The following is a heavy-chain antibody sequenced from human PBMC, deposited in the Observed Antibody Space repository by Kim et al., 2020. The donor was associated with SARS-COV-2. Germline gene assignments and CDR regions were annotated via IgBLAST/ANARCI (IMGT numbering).Heavy chain of an antibody. CDR1: AYTFSSLG. Sequence: ASVKVSCKTSAYTFSSLGIHWVRQAPGQRLEWMGWMNGGSANTKYSKKFQGRVAFTRDKSASTVYMEVRSLRSEDTAIYYCATPPANFDYFYLDSWGQGTLVTVSS. D-gene: IGHD3-3*01. CDR3: ATPPANFDYFYLDS. CDR2: MNGGSANT. V-gene: IGHV1-3*01. J-gene: IGHJ4*02.